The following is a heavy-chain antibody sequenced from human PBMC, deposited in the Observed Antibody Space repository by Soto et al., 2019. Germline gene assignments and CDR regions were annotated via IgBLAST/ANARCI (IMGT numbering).Heavy chain of an antibody. V-gene: IGHV3-11*06. D-gene: IGHD1-1*01. J-gene: IGHJ4*01. CDR2: ISSSSSYT. CDR1: GFIFSDYY. CDR3: VRERGADDTGWYFDR. Sequence: PGGSLRLSCAASGFIFSDYYMSWIRQAPGKGLEWVSYISSSSSYTNYADSVKGRFVISRDNALNSLYLHMNSPRDEDTATYYCVRERGADDTGWYFDRLGHGSPVTVPS.